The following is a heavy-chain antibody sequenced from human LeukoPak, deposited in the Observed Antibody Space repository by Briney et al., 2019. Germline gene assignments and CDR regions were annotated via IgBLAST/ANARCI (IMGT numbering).Heavy chain of an antibody. V-gene: IGHV1-8*02. CDR2: INPNSGDT. CDR1: GYTFTTYD. CDR3: ATVSYYDSRDDAFDI. J-gene: IGHJ3*02. D-gene: IGHD3-22*01. Sequence: GASVKVSCKASGYTFTTYDIHWVRQTTGQGLEWMGWINPNSGDTGYAQKFQGRVTMTEDTSTDTAYMELSSLRSEDTAVYYCATVSYYDSRDDAFDIWGQGTMVTVSS.